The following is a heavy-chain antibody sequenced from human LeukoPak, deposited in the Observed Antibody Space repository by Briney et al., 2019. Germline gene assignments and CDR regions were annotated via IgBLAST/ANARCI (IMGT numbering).Heavy chain of an antibody. Sequence: SETLSLTCTVSGGSISSGDYYWSWIHQPPGKGLEWIGYIYYSGSTYYNPSLKSRVTISVDTSKNQFSLKLSSVTAADTAVYYCARGIGAAAGTWFWFDPWGQGTLVTVSS. V-gene: IGHV4-30-4*01. D-gene: IGHD6-13*01. CDR1: GGSISSGDYY. CDR2: IYYSGST. J-gene: IGHJ5*02. CDR3: ARGIGAAAGTWFWFDP.